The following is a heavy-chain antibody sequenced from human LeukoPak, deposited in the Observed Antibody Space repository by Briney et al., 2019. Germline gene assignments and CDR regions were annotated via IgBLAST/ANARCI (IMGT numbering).Heavy chain of an antibody. J-gene: IGHJ4*02. V-gene: IGHV3-49*04. Sequence: GGSLSLSCIASGFSFGDYAMSWVRQATGKGLEWVGFIRSKAYRGATKNAGSVKDRFTISRDDSKSIAYLQMNSLKTEDTAIYYCTSVYDTSAYYHSGIDYWGQGTLVTVSS. CDR3: TSVYDTSAYYHSGIDY. D-gene: IGHD3-22*01. CDR1: GFSFGDYA. CDR2: IRSKAYRGAT.